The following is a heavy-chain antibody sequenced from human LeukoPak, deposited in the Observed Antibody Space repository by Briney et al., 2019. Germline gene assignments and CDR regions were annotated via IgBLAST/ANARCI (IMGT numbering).Heavy chain of an antibody. J-gene: IGHJ4*02. CDR2: IYYSGST. Sequence: SETLSLTCAVYGGSFSSYYWSWIRQPPGKGLEWIGYIYYSGSTNYNPSLKSRVTISVDTSKNQFSLKLSSVTAADTAVYYCARSYSSGWGKWVYFDYWGQGTLVTVSS. CDR1: GGSFSSYY. D-gene: IGHD6-19*01. V-gene: IGHV4-59*08. CDR3: ARSYSSGWGKWVYFDY.